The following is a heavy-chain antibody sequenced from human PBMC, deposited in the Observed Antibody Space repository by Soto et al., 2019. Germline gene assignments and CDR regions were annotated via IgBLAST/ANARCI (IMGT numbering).Heavy chain of an antibody. CDR1: GFTFSSYG. V-gene: IGHV3-30*18. CDR2: ISYDGSNK. J-gene: IGHJ6*02. CDR3: AKVYDFWSRFSQYGMDV. Sequence: QVQLVESGGGVVQPGRYLRLSCAASGFTFSSYGMHWVRQAPGKGLEWVAVISYDGSNKYYADSVKGRFTISRDNSKNTLYLQMNSLRAEDTAVYYCAKVYDFWSRFSQYGMDVWGQGTTVTVSS. D-gene: IGHD3-3*01.